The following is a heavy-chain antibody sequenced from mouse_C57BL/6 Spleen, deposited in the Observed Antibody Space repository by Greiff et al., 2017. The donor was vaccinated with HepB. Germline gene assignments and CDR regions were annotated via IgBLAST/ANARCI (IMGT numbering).Heavy chain of an antibody. CDR2: IDPSDSYT. Sequence: QVQLQQSGAELVRPGTSVKLSCKASGYTFTSYWMHWVKQRPGQGLEWIGVIDPSDSYTNYNQKFKGKATLTVDTSSSTAYMQLSSLTSEDSAVYYCARGDSSGYFDYWGQGTTLTVSS. V-gene: IGHV1-59*01. CDR1: GYTFTSYW. CDR3: ARGDSSGYFDY. J-gene: IGHJ2*01. D-gene: IGHD3-2*02.